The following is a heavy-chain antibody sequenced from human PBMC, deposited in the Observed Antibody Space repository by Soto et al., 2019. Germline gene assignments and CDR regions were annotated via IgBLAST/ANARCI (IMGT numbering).Heavy chain of an antibody. CDR3: ATFISGARHHPSDDYYYYSGMDV. V-gene: IGHV4-59*01. Sequence: PSETLSLTCTVSGGSISSYYWSWIRQPPGKGLEWIGYIYYSGSTNYNPSIKSRVTISVDTSKNQFSLKLSSVTAADTAVYYCATFISGARHHPSDDYYYYSGMDVWGQGTTVTVSS. CDR2: IYYSGST. D-gene: IGHD3-10*01. CDR1: GGSISSYY. J-gene: IGHJ6*02.